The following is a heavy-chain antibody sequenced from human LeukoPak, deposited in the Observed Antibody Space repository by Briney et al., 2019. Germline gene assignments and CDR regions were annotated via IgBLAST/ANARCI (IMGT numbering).Heavy chain of an antibody. CDR3: ARQRPPINTAMAPYTLYYYYMDV. Sequence: PSETLSLTCAVYGDSFSGYYWTWIRQPPGKGLEWIGEINHKEITNYNPSLKSRATILVDTSKNQFSLKLSSVTAADTAVYYCARQRPPINTAMAPYTLYYYYMDVWGKGTTVTISS. CDR1: GDSFSGYY. CDR2: INHKEIT. V-gene: IGHV4-34*01. J-gene: IGHJ6*03. D-gene: IGHD5-18*01.